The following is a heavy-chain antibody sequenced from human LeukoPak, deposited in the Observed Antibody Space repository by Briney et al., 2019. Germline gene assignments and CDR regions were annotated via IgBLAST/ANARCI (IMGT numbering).Heavy chain of an antibody. CDR2: INHRGST. CDR1: GGSSRGYY. V-gene: IGHV4-34*01. Sequence: PPQTLSLTCAVYGGSSRGYYWSWIRQPPGKGLEWIGEINHRGSTNNKPSLKSRVTISVDTSKNQFSLKLSSVASADTAVYYCAVAATFVSFDYWGQGTLVTVSS. D-gene: IGHD2-15*01. CDR3: AVAATFVSFDY. J-gene: IGHJ4*02.